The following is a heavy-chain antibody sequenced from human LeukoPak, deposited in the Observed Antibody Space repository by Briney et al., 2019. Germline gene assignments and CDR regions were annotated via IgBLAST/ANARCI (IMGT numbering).Heavy chain of an antibody. CDR1: GYTFTSFP. V-gene: IGHV7-4-1*02. CDR3: ARGHDTTGYFAY. Sequence: ASVTVSCTPSGYTFTSFPINWVRQAPGQGLEWMEWINTTTGNPTYAQGLTGQFVFSLDTSVSTAYLQITSLKAEDIGVYYCARGHDTTGYFAYWGQGSLVTVSS. D-gene: IGHD3-9*01. CDR2: INTTTGNP. J-gene: IGHJ4*02.